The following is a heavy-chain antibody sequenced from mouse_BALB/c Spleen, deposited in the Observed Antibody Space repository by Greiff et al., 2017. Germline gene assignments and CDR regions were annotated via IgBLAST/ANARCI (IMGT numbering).Heavy chain of an antibody. Sequence: VQGVESGPGLVAPSQSLSITCTVSGFSLSRYSVHWVRQPPGKGLEWLGMIWGGGSTDYNSALKSRLSISKDNSKSQVFLKMNSLQTDDTAMYYCASLLRHGDAMDYWGQGTSVTVSS. CDR1: GFSLSRYS. J-gene: IGHJ4*01. CDR2: IWGGGST. D-gene: IGHD1-2*01. CDR3: ASLLRHGDAMDY. V-gene: IGHV2-6-4*01.